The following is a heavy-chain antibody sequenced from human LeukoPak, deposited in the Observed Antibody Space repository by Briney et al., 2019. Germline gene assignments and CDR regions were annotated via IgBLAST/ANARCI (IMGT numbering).Heavy chain of an antibody. D-gene: IGHD3-9*01. J-gene: IGHJ4*02. CDR3: ARLRQWLTGYYKSQAQPSLNDY. Sequence: PSETLSLTCTVSGGSISSSYYYWGWIRQPPGKGLEWIGNIYYSGSTYYNPSLKSRVTISVDTSKNQFSLKLSSMTAADTAVYYCARLRQWLTGYYKSQAQPSLNDYWGQGTLVTVSS. V-gene: IGHV4-39*01. CDR1: GGSISSSYYY. CDR2: IYYSGST.